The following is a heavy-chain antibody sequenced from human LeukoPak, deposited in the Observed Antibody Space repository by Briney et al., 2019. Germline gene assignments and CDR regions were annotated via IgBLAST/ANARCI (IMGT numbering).Heavy chain of an antibody. V-gene: IGHV3-30*18. CDR2: ISNDGSNK. CDR1: GFTFSSYG. D-gene: IGHD5-24*01. CDR3: AKGVWMATRTSADY. J-gene: IGHJ4*02. Sequence: GGSLRLSCAASGFTFSSYGMHWVRQAPGKGLEWLAVISNDGSNKYYADSVKGRFTISRDSSKNTLYLQMNSLRAEDTAVYYCAKGVWMATRTSADYWGQGTLVTVSS.